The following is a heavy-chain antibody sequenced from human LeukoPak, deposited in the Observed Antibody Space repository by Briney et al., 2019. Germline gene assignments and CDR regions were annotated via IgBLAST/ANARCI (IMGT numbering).Heavy chain of an antibody. CDR2: INSDGSRT. D-gene: IGHD3-10*01. J-gene: IGHJ4*02. CDR1: GFTFSNYA. Sequence: GGSLRLSCAASGFTFSNYAMSWVRQVPGKGLVWVSRINSDGSRTNYVDSAKGRFTISRDNTKNTVFLQMNSLRVEDTAVYYCARGNFYSGSGSSPLDYWGQGNLVTVSS. V-gene: IGHV3-74*01. CDR3: ARGNFYSGSGSSPLDY.